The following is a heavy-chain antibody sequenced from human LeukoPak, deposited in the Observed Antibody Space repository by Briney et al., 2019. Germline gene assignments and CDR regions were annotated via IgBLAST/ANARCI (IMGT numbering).Heavy chain of an antibody. J-gene: IGHJ4*02. D-gene: IGHD2/OR15-2a*01. CDR1: GGSISSGGYY. V-gene: IGHV4-61*08. Sequence: SQTLSLTCTVSGGSISSGGYYWSWIRQPPGKGLEWIGYIYYTGSTNYNPSLKSRVTMSVDTSKDQFSLNLSSVTAADTAVYYCARHQTLLYYFDYWGQGTLVTVSS. CDR3: ARHQTLLYYFDY. CDR2: IYYTGST.